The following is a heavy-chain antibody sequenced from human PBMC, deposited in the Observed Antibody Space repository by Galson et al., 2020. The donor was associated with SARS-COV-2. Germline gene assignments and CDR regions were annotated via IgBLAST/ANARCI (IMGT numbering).Heavy chain of an antibody. Sequence: SVKVSCKASGGTFSSYTISWVRQAPGQGLEWMGRIIPILGIANYAQKFQGRVTITADKSTSTAYMELSSLRSEDTTVYYCARDWTGTMGPTGYYGMDVWGQGTTVTVSS. CDR2: IIPILGIA. CDR3: ARDWTGTMGPTGYYGMDV. D-gene: IGHD3-10*01. V-gene: IGHV1-69*04. J-gene: IGHJ6*02. CDR1: GGTFSSYT.